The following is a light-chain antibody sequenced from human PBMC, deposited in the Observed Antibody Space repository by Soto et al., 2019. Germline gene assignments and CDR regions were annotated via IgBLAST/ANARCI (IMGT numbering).Light chain of an antibody. CDR3: CSYTSLSSVV. Sequence: QSVLTQPASVSGSPGQSITLSCTGTSSDVGGYNHVSWYQHPPGRAPKLILFGVSDRPSGVSHRFSGSKSGNTASLTISGLQAEDEADYYCCSYTSLSSVVFGGGTKLTVL. CDR1: SSDVGGYNH. CDR2: GVS. J-gene: IGLJ2*01. V-gene: IGLV2-14*01.